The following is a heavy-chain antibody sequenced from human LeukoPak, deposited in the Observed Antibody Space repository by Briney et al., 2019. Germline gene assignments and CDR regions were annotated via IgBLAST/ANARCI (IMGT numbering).Heavy chain of an antibody. J-gene: IGHJ6*03. D-gene: IGHD1-26*01. CDR1: ADSFSGYS. Sequence: PSETLSLTCAVYADSFSGYSWSWLRESPGKGLEWIGEINHAGGTKYNPSLTRRVTIAADTSKNQFSLKLASVTAADTAIYYCARTYEIVGGTAFYNYFYYLDVWGKGTTVIISS. V-gene: IGHV4-34*01. CDR3: ARTYEIVGGTAFYNYFYYLDV. CDR2: INHAGGT.